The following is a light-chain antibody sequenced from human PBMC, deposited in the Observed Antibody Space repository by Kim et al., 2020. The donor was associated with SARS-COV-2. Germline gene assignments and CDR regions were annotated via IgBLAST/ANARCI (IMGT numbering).Light chain of an antibody. V-gene: IGKV3-15*01. Sequence: FARETTTLACRASQSGNNNLAWYPQKPGQGPRLLICGGSNRATGSPARFSGSGSGAEFTLTISSLQSEDFAVYYCQQYNDWPPEYTFGQGTRLEI. CDR3: QQYNDWPPEYT. J-gene: IGKJ2*01. CDR1: QSGNNN. CDR2: GGS.